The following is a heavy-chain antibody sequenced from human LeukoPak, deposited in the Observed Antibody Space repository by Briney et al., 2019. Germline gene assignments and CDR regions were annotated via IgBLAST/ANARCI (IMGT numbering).Heavy chain of an antibody. J-gene: IGHJ4*02. Sequence: ETLSLTCTVSGGSLSSYYWSWIRQPPGKGLEWIGYIYYSGSTNYNPSLKSRVTISVDTSKNQFSLKLSSVTAADTAVYYCARSKPGWQGLYFDYWGQGTLVTVSS. D-gene: IGHD6-19*01. V-gene: IGHV4-59*01. CDR2: IYYSGST. CDR3: ARSKPGWQGLYFDY. CDR1: GGSLSSYY.